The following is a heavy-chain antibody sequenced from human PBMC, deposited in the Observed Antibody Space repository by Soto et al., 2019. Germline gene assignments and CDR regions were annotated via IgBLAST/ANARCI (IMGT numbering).Heavy chain of an antibody. CDR3: AREYDSSGYYGRPFDY. V-gene: IGHV4-31*03. D-gene: IGHD3-22*01. CDR2: IYYSGST. Sequence: SETLSLTCTVSGGSISSGGYYWSWIRQHPGKGLEWIGYIYYSGSTYYNPSLKSRVTISVDTSKNQFSLKLSSVTAADTAVYYCAREYDSSGYYGRPFDYWGQGTLVTVSS. J-gene: IGHJ4*02. CDR1: GGSISSGGYY.